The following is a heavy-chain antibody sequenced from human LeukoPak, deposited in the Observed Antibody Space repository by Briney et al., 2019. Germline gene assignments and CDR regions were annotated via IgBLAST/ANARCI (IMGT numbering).Heavy chain of an antibody. V-gene: IGHV3-66*02. CDR2: TYAGGST. Sequence: PGGSLRLSCAASGVSVSGYHMSWVRQAPGKGLEWVSVTYAGGSTYYADSVKGRFTISRDNSKNTVYLQMTSLPAEDTAVYFCARGGDAYNPFDYWGQGTLVTVSS. J-gene: IGHJ4*02. CDR3: ARGGDAYNPFDY. CDR1: GVSVSGYH. D-gene: IGHD5-24*01.